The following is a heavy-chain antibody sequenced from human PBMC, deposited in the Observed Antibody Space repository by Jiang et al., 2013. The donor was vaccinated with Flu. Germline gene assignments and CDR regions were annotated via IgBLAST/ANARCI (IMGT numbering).Heavy chain of an antibody. CDR1: GGSISSYY. D-gene: IGHD3-10*01. CDR3: ARDRGAYYYYGMDV. J-gene: IGHJ6*02. CDR2: IYYSGST. Sequence: PGLVKPSETLSLTCTVSGGSISSYYWSWIRQPPGKGLGWIGYIYYSGSTNYNPSLKSRVTISVDTSKNQFSLKLSSVTAADTAVYYCARDRGAYYYYGMDVWGQGTTVTVSS. V-gene: IGHV4-59*01.